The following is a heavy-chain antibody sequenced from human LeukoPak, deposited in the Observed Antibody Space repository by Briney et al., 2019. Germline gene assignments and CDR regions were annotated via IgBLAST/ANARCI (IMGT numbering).Heavy chain of an antibody. D-gene: IGHD3-9*01. CDR1: GGSISSHY. CDR3: ARERLANYYYYYMDV. V-gene: IGHV4-59*11. J-gene: IGHJ6*03. CDR2: IYYSGST. Sequence: SETLSLTCTVSGGSISSHYWSWIWQPPGKGLEWIGYIYYSGSTNYNPSLKSRVTISVDTSKNQFSLKLSSVTAAVTAVYYCARERLANYYYYYMDVWGKGTTVTVSS.